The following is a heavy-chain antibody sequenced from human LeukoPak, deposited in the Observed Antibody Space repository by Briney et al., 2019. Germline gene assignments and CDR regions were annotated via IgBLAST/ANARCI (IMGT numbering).Heavy chain of an antibody. Sequence: PGGSLRLSCAASGFTFSSHWMSWVRQAPGKGLEWVSVIYSGGSTYYADSVKGRFTISRDNSKNTLYLQMNSLRAEDTAVYYCARAGGYDWRNWFDPWGQGTLVTVSS. D-gene: IGHD5-12*01. CDR2: IYSGGST. V-gene: IGHV3-53*01. CDR1: GFTFSSHW. J-gene: IGHJ5*02. CDR3: ARAGGYDWRNWFDP.